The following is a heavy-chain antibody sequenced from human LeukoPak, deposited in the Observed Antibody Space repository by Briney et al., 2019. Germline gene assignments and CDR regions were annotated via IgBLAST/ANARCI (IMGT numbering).Heavy chain of an antibody. Sequence: SETLSLTCAVYGGSFSGYYWSWIRQPPGKGLEWIGEINHSGSTNYNPSLKSRVTISVDTSKNQFSLKLSSVTAADTAVYYCARHVLEGGRIQLWYYFDYWGQGTLVTVSS. CDR3: ARHVLEGGRIQLWYYFDY. CDR1: GGSFSGYY. V-gene: IGHV4-34*01. D-gene: IGHD5-18*01. J-gene: IGHJ4*02. CDR2: INHSGST.